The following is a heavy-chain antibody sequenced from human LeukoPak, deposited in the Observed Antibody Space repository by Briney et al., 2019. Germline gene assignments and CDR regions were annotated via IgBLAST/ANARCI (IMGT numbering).Heavy chain of an antibody. CDR3: ARGGGMGYYYYYMDV. CDR2: IYYSGST. Sequence: SETLSLTCTVSGGSISSSNYYWGWIRQPPGKGLEWIGYIYYSGSTNYNPSLKSRVTISVDTSKNQFSLKLSSVTAADTAVYYCARGGGMGYYYYYMDVWGKGTTVTVSS. J-gene: IGHJ6*03. D-gene: IGHD1-26*01. V-gene: IGHV4-61*05. CDR1: GGSISSSNYY.